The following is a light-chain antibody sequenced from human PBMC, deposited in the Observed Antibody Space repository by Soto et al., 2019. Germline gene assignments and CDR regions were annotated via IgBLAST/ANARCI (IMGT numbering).Light chain of an antibody. CDR3: QQSSTYSRT. CDR1: QSISS. Sequence: DIQMTQSPSTLSAFVGDRVTITCRASQSISSLAWYQQKPGEAPKLLIYRASSLESGVPSRFSGSGSGTEFTLTISSLQPDDFATYYCQQSSTYSRTFGQGTKVEIK. V-gene: IGKV1-5*03. J-gene: IGKJ1*01. CDR2: RAS.